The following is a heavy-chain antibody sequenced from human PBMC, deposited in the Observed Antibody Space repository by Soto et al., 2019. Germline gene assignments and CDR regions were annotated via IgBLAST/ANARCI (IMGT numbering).Heavy chain of an antibody. CDR1: GGTFSTYS. J-gene: IGHJ6*02. D-gene: IGHD2-8*01. CDR2: SLPIFGTS. Sequence: QVQLVQSGAEVKKPGSSVTVSCKASGGTFSTYSISWVRQAPGQGLEWMGESLPIFGTSHYAQNFQGRVTITADESTSTVYLELSSLRSYDTAVYYCARGGLYPKSSFYYGMDVWGQGTTVTVSS. V-gene: IGHV1-69*01. CDR3: ARGGLYPKSSFYYGMDV.